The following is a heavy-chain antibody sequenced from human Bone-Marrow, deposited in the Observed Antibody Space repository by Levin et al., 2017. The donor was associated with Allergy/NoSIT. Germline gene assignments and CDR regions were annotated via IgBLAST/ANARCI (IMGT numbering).Heavy chain of an antibody. Sequence: GESLKISCAASGFTFRSYAMHWVRQAPGKGLEWVAVIWYVGSNKNYADSVKGRFTISRDNSKNTLYLQMNSLRAEDTAVYYCARGLTYNYGSESQDAFDIWGQGTMVTVSS. CDR3: ARGLTYNYGSESQDAFDI. CDR2: IWYVGSNK. CDR1: GFTFRSYA. V-gene: IGHV3-33*01. D-gene: IGHD3-10*01. J-gene: IGHJ3*02.